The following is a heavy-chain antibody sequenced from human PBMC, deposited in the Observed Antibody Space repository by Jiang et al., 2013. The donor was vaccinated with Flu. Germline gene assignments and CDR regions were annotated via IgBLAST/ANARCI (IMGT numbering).Heavy chain of an antibody. D-gene: IGHD1-26*01. CDR1: GFRFEDYA. Sequence: VQLVESGGGLVQPGKSLRLSCAASGFRFEDYAMHWVRQPPGKGLEWVSGINWKSGSMGYADSVKGRFTISRDNVKNSLYLQMDSLRADDTALYYCAKHGARGSDTYYFDDWGQGTLVTVSS. CDR3: AKHGARGSDTYYFDD. J-gene: IGHJ4*02. CDR2: INWKSGSM. V-gene: IGHV3-9*01.